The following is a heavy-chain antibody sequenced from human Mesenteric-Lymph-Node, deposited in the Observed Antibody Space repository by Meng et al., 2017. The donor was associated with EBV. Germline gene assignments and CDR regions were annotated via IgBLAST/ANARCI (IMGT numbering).Heavy chain of an antibody. D-gene: IGHD1-7*01. CDR2: INAGNGNT. J-gene: IGHJ4*02. Sequence: QVQLVQVGGAGMRPGSSVKVSCKASGSTFTNNALHWVRQAPRQRLEWMGWINAGNGNTKYSQIFQGRVTITRDTSASTAYMELSGLRSEDTAVYYCAKSGSMWPSFDYWGQGTLVTVSS. V-gene: IGHV1-3*01. CDR3: AKSGSMWPSFDY. CDR1: GSTFTNNA.